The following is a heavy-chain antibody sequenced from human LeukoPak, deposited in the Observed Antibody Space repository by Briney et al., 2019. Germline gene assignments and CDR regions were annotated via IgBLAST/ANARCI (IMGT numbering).Heavy chain of an antibody. CDR3: ANSRRDGYNQWFYGMDV. CDR1: GFTFDDYD. CDR2: ISYDDFNK. D-gene: IGHD5-24*01. V-gene: IGHV3-30*18. Sequence: QTGGSLRLSCAASGFTFDDYDMHWVRQAPGKGLEWVAVISYDDFNKFYGGSVKGRFTISRDNPKNALYLQMNSLRAEDTAVYYCANSRRDGYNQWFYGMDVWGQGTTVTVSS. J-gene: IGHJ6*02.